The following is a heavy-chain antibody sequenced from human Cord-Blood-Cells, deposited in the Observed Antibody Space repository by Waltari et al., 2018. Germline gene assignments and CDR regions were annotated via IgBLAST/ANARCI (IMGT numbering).Heavy chain of an antibody. Sequence: QVQLQESGPGLVKPSQTLSLTCTVPGGSISSGDSYWLWIRPAPGRGLEWIGYIYYSGSTYYNPSLKSRVTISVDTSKNQFSLKLSSVTAADTAVYYCASFLYYYGSGSYYNYFDYWGQGTLVTVSS. V-gene: IGHV4-30-4*08. CDR2: IYYSGST. CDR1: GGSISSGDSY. D-gene: IGHD3-10*01. CDR3: ASFLYYYGSGSYYNYFDY. J-gene: IGHJ4*02.